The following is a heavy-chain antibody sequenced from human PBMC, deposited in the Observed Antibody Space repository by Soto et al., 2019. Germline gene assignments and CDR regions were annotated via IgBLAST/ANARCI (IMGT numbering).Heavy chain of an antibody. CDR1: GGTFSSYA. V-gene: IGHV1-69*13. D-gene: IGHD3-22*01. Sequence: GASVKVSCKASGGTFSSYAISWVRQAPGQGLEWMGGIIPIFGTANYAQKFQGRVTITADESTSTAYMELSSLRSEDTAVYYCASYYDSSGRNFDYWGQGTLVTVSS. CDR2: IIPIFGTA. J-gene: IGHJ4*02. CDR3: ASYYDSSGRNFDY.